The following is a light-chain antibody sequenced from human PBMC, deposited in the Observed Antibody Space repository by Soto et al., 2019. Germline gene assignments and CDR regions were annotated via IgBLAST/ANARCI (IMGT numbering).Light chain of an antibody. Sequence: ELVMTQSPGTLSLSPVERATLSCRASQSVSNNYLAWYQQTPGQPPRLLIYGASNRATGIPDRFSGSGSGTDFTLTISRLEPEDFAVYYCQQYGSSGTFGQGTKVDIK. V-gene: IGKV3-20*01. J-gene: IGKJ1*01. CDR2: GAS. CDR1: QSVSNNY. CDR3: QQYGSSGT.